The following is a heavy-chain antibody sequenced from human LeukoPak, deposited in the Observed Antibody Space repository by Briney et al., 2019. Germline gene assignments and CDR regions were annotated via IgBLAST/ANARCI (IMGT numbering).Heavy chain of an antibody. D-gene: IGHD3-22*01. CDR1: GFTFNTYS. CDR2: IKQDGSEK. V-gene: IGHV3-7*05. Sequence: GGSLRLSCAASGFTFNTYSMNWVRQAPGKGLEWVANIKQDGSEKYYVDSVKGRFTISRDNAKNSLYLQMNSLRAEDTAVYYCARLGLMNYYDSSGYGYYFDYWGQGTLVTVSS. J-gene: IGHJ4*02. CDR3: ARLGLMNYYDSSGYGYYFDY.